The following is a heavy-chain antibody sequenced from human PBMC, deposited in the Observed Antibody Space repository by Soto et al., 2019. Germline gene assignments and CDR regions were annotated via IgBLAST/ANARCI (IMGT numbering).Heavy chain of an antibody. D-gene: IGHD3-22*01. Sequence: PGGALRLSCAASGFTFSNAWMSWVRQAPGKGLEWIGRIKSKTDGGTTDYAAPVKGRFTISRDDSKNTLYLQMNSLKTEDTAVYYCTTRYYYDSSGYLLDYWGQGTLVTVSS. CDR1: GFTFSNAW. J-gene: IGHJ4*02. CDR3: TTRYYYDSSGYLLDY. V-gene: IGHV3-15*01. CDR2: IKSKTDGGTT.